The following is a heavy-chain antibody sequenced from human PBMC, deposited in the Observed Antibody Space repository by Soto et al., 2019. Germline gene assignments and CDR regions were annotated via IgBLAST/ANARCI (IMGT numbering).Heavy chain of an antibody. D-gene: IGHD2-2*02. CDR1: GGSISSSSYY. Sequence: SETLSLTCTVSGGSISSSSYYWGWIRQPPGKGLEWIGSIYYSGSTYYNPSLKSRVTISVDTSKNQFSLKLSSVTAADTAVYYCARGGDIVVVPAAIGAYYYYGMDVWGQGTTVTVS. J-gene: IGHJ6*02. CDR2: IYYSGST. CDR3: ARGGDIVVVPAAIGAYYYYGMDV. V-gene: IGHV4-39*01.